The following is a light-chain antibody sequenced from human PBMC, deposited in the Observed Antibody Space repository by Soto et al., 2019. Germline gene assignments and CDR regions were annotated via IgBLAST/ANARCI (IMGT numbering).Light chain of an antibody. CDR2: EGS. J-gene: IGLJ2*01. V-gene: IGLV2-23*01. CDR1: SSDVGSYNL. CDR3: CSYAGSSSHVV. Sequence: QSALTQPASVSGSPGQSITISCTGTSSDVGSYNLVSWYQQHPGKAPKLMIYEGSKRPSGVSNRFSGSKSGNTASLTISGLQAEDEADYYCCSYAGSSSHVVFAAGTKLTVL.